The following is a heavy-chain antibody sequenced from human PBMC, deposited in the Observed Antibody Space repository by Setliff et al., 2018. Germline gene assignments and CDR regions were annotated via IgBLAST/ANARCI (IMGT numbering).Heavy chain of an antibody. Sequence: PGGSLRLSCAASGFTFSRNGMHWVRQAPGTGLEWVAGTWYDGTTIYYADSVKGRFTISRDNAKNSLYLQMNSLRAGDTAVYYCARVGRERSNGECYSTTPCYSYYMDVWGKGTTVTVSS. CDR3: ARVGRERSNGECYSTTPCYSYYMDV. CDR1: GFTFSRNG. V-gene: IGHV3-33*01. J-gene: IGHJ6*03. D-gene: IGHD2-8*01. CDR2: TWYDGTTI.